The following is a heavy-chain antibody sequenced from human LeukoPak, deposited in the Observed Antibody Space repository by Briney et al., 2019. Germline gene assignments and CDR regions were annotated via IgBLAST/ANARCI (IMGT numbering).Heavy chain of an antibody. J-gene: IGHJ4*02. CDR2: TRNKANSYTT. V-gene: IGHV3-72*01. CDR1: GFTFSEHY. Sequence: PGGSLRLSCAASGFTFSEHYMDCVRQAPGKGLEWVGRTRNKANSYTTEYAASVKGRFTISRDDSKNSLYLQMNSLKTEDTAVYYCARVGARGYSYDTFDYWGQGTLVTVSS. CDR3: ARVGARGYSYDTFDY. D-gene: IGHD5-18*01.